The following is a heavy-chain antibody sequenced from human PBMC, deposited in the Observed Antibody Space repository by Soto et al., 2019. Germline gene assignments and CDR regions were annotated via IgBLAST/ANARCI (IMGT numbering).Heavy chain of an antibody. Sequence: QVQLVESGGGVVQPGRSLRLSCAASGFTFSNYGMHWVRQAPGTGLEWVAVISYHGSDKYYADSVKGRFTISRDNSKNTLYLQMDSLRAEDTAVYYWAKDHLTTTVTTVGYWGQGTLVTVSS. J-gene: IGHJ4*02. CDR3: AKDHLTTTVTTVGY. CDR1: GFTFSNYG. CDR2: ISYHGSDK. D-gene: IGHD4-17*01. V-gene: IGHV3-30*18.